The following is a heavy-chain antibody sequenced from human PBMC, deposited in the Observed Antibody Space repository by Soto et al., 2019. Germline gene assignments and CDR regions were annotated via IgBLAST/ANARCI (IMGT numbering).Heavy chain of an antibody. V-gene: IGHV3-53*02. CDR2: LHTGGAT. D-gene: IGHD3-10*01. CDR3: ATGGSKRVRGAIVEVFHLEF. CDR1: GFTVSRNY. J-gene: IGHJ4*02. Sequence: ELQLVESGGGLIQPGGSLRLSCVASGFTVSRNYMTWVRLAPGKGLECVSVLHTGGATHYTDSVKGRFTVSRDESKNALVLHMNSLKFEDTAVYYCATGGSKRVRGAIVEVFHLEFWGRGTVVTVSS.